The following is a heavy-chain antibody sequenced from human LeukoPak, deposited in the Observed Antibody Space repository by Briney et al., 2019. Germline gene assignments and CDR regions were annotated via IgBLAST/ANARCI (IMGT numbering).Heavy chain of an antibody. CDR1: GFRFTSYG. Sequence: ASVKVSCKASGFRFTSYGINWVRQAPGQGLEWMGWISAYNGNTNYAQKFQGRVTMTTDTSTTTAYMELRSLRFDDTAVYYCARGFPPRRNYDINGYYSYYFDYWGQGTLVTVSS. CDR3: ARGFPPRRNYDINGYYSYYFDY. V-gene: IGHV1-18*01. J-gene: IGHJ4*02. D-gene: IGHD3-22*01. CDR2: ISAYNGNT.